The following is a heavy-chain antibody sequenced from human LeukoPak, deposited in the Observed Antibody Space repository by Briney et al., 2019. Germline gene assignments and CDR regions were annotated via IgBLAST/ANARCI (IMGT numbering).Heavy chain of an antibody. V-gene: IGHV4-39*07. Sequence: SETLSLTCTVSGGSISSSTYYWGWIRQPPGKGLEWIGSIYYSGSTYYNPSLKSRVTMSVDTSKNQFSLTLYSVTATDSAVYYCVRDLTSGSYYFDYWGQGTRVTVS. J-gene: IGHJ4*02. CDR3: VRDLTSGSYYFDY. CDR2: IYYSGST. CDR1: GGSISSSTYY. D-gene: IGHD1-14*01.